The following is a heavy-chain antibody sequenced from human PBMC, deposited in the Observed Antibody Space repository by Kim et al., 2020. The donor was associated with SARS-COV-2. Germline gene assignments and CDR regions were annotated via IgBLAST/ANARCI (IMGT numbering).Heavy chain of an antibody. CDR3: ARVRGFGPRSYYNELAY. CDR1: GGSLIDYY. Sequence: SETLSLTCTVSGGSLIDYYWNWIRQPPGRGLEWIGYIYHNGSTNYSPSLKDRIIISIDTSRNEISLKLTSVTAADRAVYYCARVRGFGPRSYYNELAYWG. CDR2: IYHNGST. J-gene: IGHJ4*01. V-gene: IGHV4-59*01. D-gene: IGHD3-10*01.